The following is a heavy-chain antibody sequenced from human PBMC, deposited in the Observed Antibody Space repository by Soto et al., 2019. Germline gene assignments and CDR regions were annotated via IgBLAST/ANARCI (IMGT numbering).Heavy chain of an antibody. D-gene: IGHD1-26*01. CDR1: GFSLSTSGVG. Sequence: QITLKESGPTLVKPTQTLTLTCTLSGFSLSTSGVGVGWIRKPPGKALEWLALIYWDDDKRYSPSLKSRLTVTKDTSKNLVAMTLTNMDPVDTATYYCARPSGRFRSFDYWGQGTLVTVSS. CDR2: IYWDDDK. V-gene: IGHV2-5*02. CDR3: ARPSGRFRSFDY. J-gene: IGHJ4*02.